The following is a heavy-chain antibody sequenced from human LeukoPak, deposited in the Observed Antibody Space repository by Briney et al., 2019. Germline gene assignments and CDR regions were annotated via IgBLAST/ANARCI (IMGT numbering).Heavy chain of an antibody. CDR1: GGSISSSSYY. J-gene: IGHJ4*02. CDR2: INHSGST. V-gene: IGHV4-39*07. Sequence: SETLSLTCTVSGGSISSSSYYWSWIRQPPGKGLEWIGEINHSGSTNYNPSLKSRVTISVDTSKNQFSLKLSSVTAADTAVYYCANTMIRGSYAGYWGQGTLVTVSS. CDR3: ANTMIRGSYAGY. D-gene: IGHD3-10*01.